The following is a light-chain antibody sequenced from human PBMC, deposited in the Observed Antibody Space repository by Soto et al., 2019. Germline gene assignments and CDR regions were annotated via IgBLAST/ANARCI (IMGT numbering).Light chain of an antibody. Sequence: EIGMTQSPVTLSVSPGERATLSCRASQSFSSTLAWYQQKPGQPPRLLIYGASTMATGIAARFSGSGSGTEFTLSISSLQSEDFGVYYCQQYNNLPQTFGQGTKLEIK. V-gene: IGKV3-15*01. J-gene: IGKJ2*01. CDR3: QQYNNLPQT. CDR2: GAS. CDR1: QSFSST.